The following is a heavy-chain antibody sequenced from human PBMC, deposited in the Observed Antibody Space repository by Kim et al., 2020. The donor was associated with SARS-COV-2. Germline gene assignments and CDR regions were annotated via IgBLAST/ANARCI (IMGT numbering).Heavy chain of an antibody. J-gene: IGHJ4*02. CDR3: ARRQFTSGWYYFDY. D-gene: IGHD6-19*01. CDR1: GFTSSSHW. CDR2: TNSDGSTT. V-gene: IGHV3-74*01. Sequence: GGSLRLSCAASGFTSSSHWMHWVRQAPGKGLVWVSRTNSDGSTTSYGDSVKGRFTISRDNAKNTLYLQMNSLRAEDTAVYYCARRQFTSGWYYFDYWGQGTRVTVSS.